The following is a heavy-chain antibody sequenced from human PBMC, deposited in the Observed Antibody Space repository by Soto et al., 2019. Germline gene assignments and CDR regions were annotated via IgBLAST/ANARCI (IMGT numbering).Heavy chain of an antibody. D-gene: IGHD2-21*02. CDR1: GYTVTRHY. CDR3: TRGSTVVTLGYCDS. J-gene: IGHJ4*02. Sequence: QVQLVQSGAEVKKPGASVKVSCKASGYTVTRHYMHWVRQAPGQGLEWMGIIDPSGGSTTYAQKFQDRVTMTRDMSTRTVYMELSSLRSDDTAIYYCTRGSTVVTLGYCDSWGQGTLVTVSS. V-gene: IGHV1-46*03. CDR2: IDPSGGST.